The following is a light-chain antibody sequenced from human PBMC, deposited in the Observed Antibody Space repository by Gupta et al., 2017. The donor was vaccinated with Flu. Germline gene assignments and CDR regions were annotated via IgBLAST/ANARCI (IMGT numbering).Light chain of an antibody. J-gene: IGLJ1*01. CDR3: QVWDSSSDNYV. V-gene: IGLV3-21*02. CDR1: NIGGYS. CDR2: DDS. Sequence: SYVLTQPPSMSVAPGQTARITCGGNNIGGYSVHWYQQKPGQAPVLVVYDDSARPSGIPERFSGSNSGNTATLTISRVEAGDEAGYYCQVWDSSSDNYVFGTGTKVTVL.